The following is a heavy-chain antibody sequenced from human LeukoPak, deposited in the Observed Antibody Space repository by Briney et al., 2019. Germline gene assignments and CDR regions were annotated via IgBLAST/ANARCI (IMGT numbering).Heavy chain of an antibody. CDR3: ARGVDFDWLLYYY. CDR2: ISSSSSYI. V-gene: IGHV3-21*01. Sequence: GGSLRLSCAASGFTFSSYSMNWVRQAPGKGLEWVSSISSSSSYIYYADSVKGRFTISRDNAKNSLYLQMNSLRAEDTAVYYCARGVDFDWLLYYYWGQGTLVTVSS. J-gene: IGHJ4*02. D-gene: IGHD3-9*01. CDR1: GFTFSSYS.